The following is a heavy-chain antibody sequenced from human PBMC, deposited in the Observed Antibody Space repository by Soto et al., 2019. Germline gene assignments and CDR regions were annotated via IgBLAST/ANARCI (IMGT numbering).Heavy chain of an antibody. CDR3: ARASTGGVPAAMNYYYYMDV. V-gene: IGHV3-64*01. CDR1: GFTFSSYA. Sequence: VQLVESGGGLVQPGGSLRLSCAASGFTFSSYAMHWVRQAPGKGLEYVSAISSNGGSTYYANSVKGRFTISRDNSKNTLYLQMGSLRAEDMAVYYCARASTGGVPAAMNYYYYMDVWGKGTTVTVSS. D-gene: IGHD2-2*01. J-gene: IGHJ6*03. CDR2: ISSNGGST.